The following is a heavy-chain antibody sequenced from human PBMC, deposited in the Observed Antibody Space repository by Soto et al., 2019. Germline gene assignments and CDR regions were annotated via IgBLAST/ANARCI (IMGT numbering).Heavy chain of an antibody. CDR1: GYSFTSNA. CDR2: ISGYNGNT. D-gene: IGHD3-16*01. CDR3: ARDKVWGGFDI. J-gene: IGHJ3*02. V-gene: IGHV1-18*04. Sequence: ASVKVSCKTSGYSFTSNAITWVRQAPGQGLEWLGWISGYNGNTNYAQKLQGRVTMTTDSFTSTAYMELRSLRSDDTAVYYCARDKVWGGFDIWGQGTMVTVSS.